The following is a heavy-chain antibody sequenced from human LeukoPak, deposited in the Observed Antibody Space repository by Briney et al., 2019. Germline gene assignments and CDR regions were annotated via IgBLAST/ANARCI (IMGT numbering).Heavy chain of an antibody. J-gene: IGHJ4*02. CDR3: ARGSTHKEFEY. CDR1: VATFSGYA. V-gene: IGHV1-69*04. D-gene: IGHD5/OR15-5a*01. Sequence: SVKLSCTASVATFSGYAISRVRQAPGPGLGWMGRIIPNLNTTQSAQSFQDRVTITADISTSTAYMELSSLRSEDTAVYYCARGSTHKEFEYWGQGTLVTDSP. CDR2: IIPNLNTT.